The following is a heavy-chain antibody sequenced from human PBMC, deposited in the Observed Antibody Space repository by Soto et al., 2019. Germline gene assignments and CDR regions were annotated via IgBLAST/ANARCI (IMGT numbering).Heavy chain of an antibody. J-gene: IGHJ6*03. CDR1: GFTFSSYA. V-gene: IGHV3-23*01. D-gene: IGHD3-10*01. Sequence: GGSLRLSCAASGFTFSSYAMSWVRQAPGKGLEWVSAISGSGGSTYYADSVKGRFTISRDNSKNTLYLQMNSLRAEDTAVYYCAKYYYYGSGSYYNAYYYYYYMDVWGKGTTVTVSS. CDR3: AKYYYYGSGSYYNAYYYYYYMDV. CDR2: ISGSGGST.